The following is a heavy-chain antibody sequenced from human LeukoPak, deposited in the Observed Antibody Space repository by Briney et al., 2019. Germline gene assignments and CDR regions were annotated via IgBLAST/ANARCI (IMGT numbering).Heavy chain of an antibody. CDR1: GFTFSSYG. V-gene: IGHV3-30*18. Sequence: PGGSLRLSCAASGFTFSSYGMHWVRQAPGKGLEWVAVISYDGSNKYYADSVKGRFTISRDNSKNTLYLQMNSLRAEDTAVYYCAKGRSSAPGGMDVWGQGTTVTVSS. CDR3: AKGRSSAPGGMDV. J-gene: IGHJ6*02. D-gene: IGHD6-19*01. CDR2: ISYDGSNK.